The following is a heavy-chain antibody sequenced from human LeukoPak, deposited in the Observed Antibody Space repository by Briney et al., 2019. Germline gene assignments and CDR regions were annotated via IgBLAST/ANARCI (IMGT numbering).Heavy chain of an antibody. CDR2: INHSGST. J-gene: IGHJ5*02. CDR1: GGSISSGSYY. CDR3: ASDLYSSSP. Sequence: PSETLSLTCTVSGGSISSGSYYWSWIRQPPGKGLEWIGEINHSGSTNYNPSLKSRVTISVDTSKNQFSLKLSSVTAADTAVYYCASDLYSSSPWGQGTLVTVSS. D-gene: IGHD6-13*01. V-gene: IGHV4-39*07.